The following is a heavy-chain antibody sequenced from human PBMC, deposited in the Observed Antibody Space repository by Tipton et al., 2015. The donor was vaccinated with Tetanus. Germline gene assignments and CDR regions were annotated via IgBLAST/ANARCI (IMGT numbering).Heavy chain of an antibody. CDR1: GFTFSSYG. CDR3: ARESYCGGDCYYRLDY. V-gene: IGHV3-33*01. J-gene: IGHJ4*02. Sequence: SLRLSCAASGFTFSSYGMHWVRQAPGKGLEWVAVIWYDGSNKYYADSVKGRFTISRDNSKNTLYLQMNSLRAGDTAVYYCARESYCGGDCYYRLDYWGQGTLVTVSS. CDR2: IWYDGSNK. D-gene: IGHD2-21*02.